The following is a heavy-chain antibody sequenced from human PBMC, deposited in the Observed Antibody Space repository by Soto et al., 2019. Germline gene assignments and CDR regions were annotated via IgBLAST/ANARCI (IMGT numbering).Heavy chain of an antibody. D-gene: IGHD3-10*01. CDR2: IKSKTDGGTT. CDR3: TTAATGNVLLWFGELLNPMDV. V-gene: IGHV3-15*01. CDR1: GFTFSNAW. J-gene: IGHJ6*02. Sequence: GGSLRLSCAASGFTFSNAWMSWVRQALGKGLEWVGRIKSKTDGGTTDYAAPVKGRFTISRDDSKNTLYLQMNSLKTEDTAVYYCTTAATGNVLLWFGELLNPMDVWGQGTTVTVSS.